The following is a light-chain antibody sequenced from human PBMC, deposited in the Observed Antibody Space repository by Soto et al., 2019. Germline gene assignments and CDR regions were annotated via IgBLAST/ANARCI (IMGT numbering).Light chain of an antibody. J-gene: IGKJ1*01. CDR1: QSVSSNF. Sequence: EIVLTQSPATLSLSPGKSATLSCRASQSVSSNFLAWFQHKPGQAPRLLIYGASTRATGIPDRFSGSGSGTDFTLTISRLESEDFAVYYCQQYGISPRTFGQGTTV. CDR3: QQYGISPRT. CDR2: GAS. V-gene: IGKV3-20*01.